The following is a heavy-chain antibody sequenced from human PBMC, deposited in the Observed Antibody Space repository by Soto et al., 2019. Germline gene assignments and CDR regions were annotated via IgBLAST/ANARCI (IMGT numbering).Heavy chain of an antibody. CDR3: AKDRDTGYYQPFDY. Sequence: EVQLVESGGGLVQPGRSLRLSCLASGFTFDDYAMHWVRQAPGKGLEWVSGISWNSGSIGYADSVKGRFTISRDNAKNPLYLQMSSLRAEATALYYCAKDRDTGYYQPFDYWGQGTLVTVSS. CDR2: ISWNSGSI. D-gene: IGHD3-9*01. CDR1: GFTFDDYA. J-gene: IGHJ4*02. V-gene: IGHV3-9*01.